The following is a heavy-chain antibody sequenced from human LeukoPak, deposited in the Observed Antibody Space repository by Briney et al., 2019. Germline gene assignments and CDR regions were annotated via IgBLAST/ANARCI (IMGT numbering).Heavy chain of an antibody. Sequence: GGSLRLSCAASGFTFSSYAMRWVRQAPGKGLEWVSAISGSGGYTYYADTVKGRFTISRDNPKNTLYLQMNSLRAEDTAVYYCAKYTAVVNHYYYGMDVWGQGTTVTVSS. CDR3: AKYTAVVNHYYYGMDV. D-gene: IGHD5-18*01. CDR2: ISGSGGYT. CDR1: GFTFSSYA. J-gene: IGHJ6*02. V-gene: IGHV3-23*01.